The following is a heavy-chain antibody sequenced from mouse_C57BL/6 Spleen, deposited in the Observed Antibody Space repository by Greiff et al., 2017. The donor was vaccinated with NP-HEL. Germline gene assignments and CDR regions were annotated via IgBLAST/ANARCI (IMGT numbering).Heavy chain of an antibody. J-gene: IGHJ4*01. D-gene: IGHD2-1*01. Sequence: VQLQQSGAELVRPGASVKLSCTASGFNIRDDYMHWVKQRPEQGLEWIGWIDPENGDTEYASKFQGKATITADTSSNTAYLQLSSLTSEDTAVYYCTTVSTPMDYWGQGTSVTVSS. CDR3: TTVSTPMDY. CDR2: IDPENGDT. CDR1: GFNIRDDY. V-gene: IGHV14-4*01.